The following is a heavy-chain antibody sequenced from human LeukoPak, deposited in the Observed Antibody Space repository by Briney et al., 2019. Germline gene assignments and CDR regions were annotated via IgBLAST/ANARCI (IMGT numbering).Heavy chain of an antibody. CDR3: AKDLGSGSYSWFDP. Sequence: GGSLRLSCAASGFTVSSYAVSWARQAPGKRREWAAAISGSGGSTYYADSVKGRFTISRDNSTNTLYLHMHSLRAEDTAVYYCAKDLGSGSYSWFDPWGQGTLVTVSS. CDR1: GFTVSSYA. J-gene: IGHJ5*02. V-gene: IGHV3-23*01. D-gene: IGHD3-10*01. CDR2: ISGSGGST.